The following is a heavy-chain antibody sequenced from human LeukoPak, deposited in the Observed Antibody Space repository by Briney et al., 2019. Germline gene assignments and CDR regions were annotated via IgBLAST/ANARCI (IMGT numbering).Heavy chain of an antibody. CDR2: INYSEST. CDR1: GGPLSRYH. J-gene: IGHJ6*03. V-gene: IGHV4-59*13. D-gene: IGHD5-18*01. CDR3: AREGRHRYGYNEYHSYMDI. Sequence: SEPVSLICTVSGGPLSRYHWSCLRQSRGKGLEGRGYINYSESTIYNPSLQSRVTISVDTSKNQFSLELSSVTAAETAVYHCAREGRHRYGYNEYHSYMDIWGKGTTVTVSS.